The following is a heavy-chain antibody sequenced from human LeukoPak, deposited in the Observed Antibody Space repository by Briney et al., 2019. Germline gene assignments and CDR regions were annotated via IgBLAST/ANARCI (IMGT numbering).Heavy chain of an antibody. CDR1: GYTFTSYY. J-gene: IGHJ4*02. Sequence: ASVKVSCKASGYTFTSYYMHWVRQAPGQGLEWMGIISPSGGSTSYAQKFQGRVTMTRDMSTSTVYMELSSLRSEDTAVYYCARVPRYCSGGSCLDYWGQGTLVTVSS. CDR3: ARVPRYCSGGSCLDY. D-gene: IGHD2-15*01. V-gene: IGHV1-46*01. CDR2: ISPSGGST.